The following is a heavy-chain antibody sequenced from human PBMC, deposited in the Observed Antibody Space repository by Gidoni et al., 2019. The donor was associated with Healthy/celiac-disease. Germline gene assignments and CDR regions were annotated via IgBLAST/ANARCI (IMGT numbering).Heavy chain of an antibody. V-gene: IGHV4-61*01. CDR3: ARGGGYCSGGSCYTYYYYGMDV. CDR1: GGSVSSGSYY. J-gene: IGHJ6*02. D-gene: IGHD2-15*01. CDR2: IYYSGST. Sequence: QVQLQESGPGLVKPSETLSLTCTVSGGSVSSGSYYWSWIRQPPGKGLEWIGYIYYSGSTNYNPALKSRVTISVDTSKNQFSLKLSSVTAADTAVYYCARGGGYCSGGSCYTYYYYGMDVWGQGTTVTVSS.